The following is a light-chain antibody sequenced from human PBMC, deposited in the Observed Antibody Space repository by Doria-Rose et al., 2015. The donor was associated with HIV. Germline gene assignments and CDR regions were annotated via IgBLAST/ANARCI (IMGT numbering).Light chain of an antibody. CDR3: HQYGTSWT. J-gene: IGKJ1*01. CDR2: DGS. CDR1: QSFSSTY. V-gene: IGKV3-20*01. Sequence: TQSPGTLSLSPGERATLSCRASQSFSSTYLAWYQQKPRQAPSLLIYDGSTRATGIPDRFSASGSGTDFTLTINRLEPEDSALYYCHQYGTSWTFGQGAKVEI.